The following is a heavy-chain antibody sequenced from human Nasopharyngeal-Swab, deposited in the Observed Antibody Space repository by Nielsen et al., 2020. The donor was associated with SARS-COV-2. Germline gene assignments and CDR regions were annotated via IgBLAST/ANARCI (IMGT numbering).Heavy chain of an antibody. CDR3: AKDLFSSSWYRGYYYGMDV. D-gene: IGHD6-13*01. CDR1: GFTFSDYY. CDR2: ISSSSSYT. Sequence: GESLKISCAASGFTFSDYYMSWIRQAPGKGLEWVSYISSSSSYTNYADSVKGRFTISRDNAKNSLYLQMNSLRAEDTALYYCAKDLFSSSWYRGYYYGMDVWGQGTTVTVSS. J-gene: IGHJ6*02. V-gene: IGHV3-11*05.